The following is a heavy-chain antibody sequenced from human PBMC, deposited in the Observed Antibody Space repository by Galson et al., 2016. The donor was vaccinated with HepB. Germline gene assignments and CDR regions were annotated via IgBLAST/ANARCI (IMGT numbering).Heavy chain of an antibody. CDR3: VRGWNHYYAS. V-gene: IGHV3-53*01. D-gene: IGHD3-16*01. CDR1: GFTVNSNY. Sequence: SLRLSCAASGFTVNSNYMSWVRQAPGKGLEWVSVIYSGGSTSYVDSVKGRFTVSRDNSKNTLYLQMNSLRVEDTAVYYCVRGWNHYYASWGQGTLVTVSS. CDR2: IYSGGST. J-gene: IGHJ4*02.